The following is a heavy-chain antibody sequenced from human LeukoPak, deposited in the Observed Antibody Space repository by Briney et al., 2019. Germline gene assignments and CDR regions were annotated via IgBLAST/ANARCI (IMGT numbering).Heavy chain of an antibody. CDR1: GFTFDDYA. CDR2: ITWNRDNI. CDR3: AKDLSSAITSALVLDV. Sequence: GGSLRLSCAASGFTFDDYAMHWVRQAPGKGLEWVSGITWNRDNIGYGDSVKGRFTISRDNVKNALYLQMNSLRPEDMALYYCAKDLSSAITSALVLDVWGQGTTVIVSS. V-gene: IGHV3-9*03. D-gene: IGHD3-22*01. J-gene: IGHJ6*02.